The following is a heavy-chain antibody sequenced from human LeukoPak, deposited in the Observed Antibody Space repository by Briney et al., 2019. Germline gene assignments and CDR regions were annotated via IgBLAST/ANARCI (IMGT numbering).Heavy chain of an antibody. CDR1: GFTFNNYA. CDR2: ISASGVMT. V-gene: IGHV3-23*01. Sequence: PGGSLRLSCAASGFTFNNYAMTWVRQAPGKGLEWVSSISASGVMTYYADSVKGRFTVSRDNSKNSLYLQMSSLTAADTAVYYCAKDRSIGTYYTFDHWGQGTLVTVSS. CDR3: AKDRSIGTYYTFDH. D-gene: IGHD1-26*01. J-gene: IGHJ4*02.